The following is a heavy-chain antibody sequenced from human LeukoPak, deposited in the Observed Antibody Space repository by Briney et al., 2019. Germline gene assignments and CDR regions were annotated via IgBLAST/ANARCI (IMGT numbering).Heavy chain of an antibody. J-gene: IGHJ4*02. CDR3: ARSGYSYGLDY. V-gene: IGHV4-59*12. D-gene: IGHD5-18*01. CDR1: GGSISSYY. Sequence: PSETPSLTCTVSGGSISSYYWSWIRQPPGKGLEWIGYIYYSGSTNYNPSLKSRVTISVDTSKNQFSLKLSSVTAADTAVYYCARSGYSYGLDYWGQGTLVTVSS. CDR2: IYYSGST.